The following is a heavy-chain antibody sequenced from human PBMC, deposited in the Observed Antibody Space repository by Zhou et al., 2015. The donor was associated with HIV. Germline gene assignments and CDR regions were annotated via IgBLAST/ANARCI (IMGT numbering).Heavy chain of an antibody. J-gene: IGHJ3*02. Sequence: QVQLVQSGAEVKKPGSSVKVSCKASGGTFSNYAISWVRQAPGQGLEWMGWVNPKTGGTNYAQRFQGRVTMTRDTSISTAYMDLSSLRSDDSAVYYCARQGAYDSGDYYGAFDIWGQGTMVTVSS. CDR1: GGTFSNYA. V-gene: IGHV1-2*02. CDR3: ARQGAYDSGDYYGAFDI. CDR2: VNPKTGGT. D-gene: IGHD3-22*01.